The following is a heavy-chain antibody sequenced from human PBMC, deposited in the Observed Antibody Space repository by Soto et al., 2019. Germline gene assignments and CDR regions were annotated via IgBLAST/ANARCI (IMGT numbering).Heavy chain of an antibody. J-gene: IGHJ5*02. CDR3: ARQSAMIADNWFDP. Sequence: QVQLVQSGAEVKKPGASVKVSCKASGYTFTSYDINWVRQATGQGLEWMGWMNPNSGNTGYAQKFQGRVTMTMNTSISTAYMELSSLRSEDTAVYYCARQSAMIADNWFDPWGQGTLVTVSS. CDR2: MNPNSGNT. CDR1: GYTFTSYD. D-gene: IGHD3-22*01. V-gene: IGHV1-8*01.